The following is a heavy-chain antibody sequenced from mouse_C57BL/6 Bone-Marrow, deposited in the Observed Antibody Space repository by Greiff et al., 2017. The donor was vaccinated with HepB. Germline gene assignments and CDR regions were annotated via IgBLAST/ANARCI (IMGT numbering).Heavy chain of an antibody. J-gene: IGHJ3*01. D-gene: IGHD1-1*01. CDR3: THYYGSPFAY. CDR2: IYPGNSDT. Sequence: VQLQQSGTVLARPGASVKMSCKTSGYTFTSYWMHWVKQRPGQGLEWIGAIYPGNSDTSYNQKFKGKAKLTAVTSASTAYMELSSLTNEDSAVYYCTHYYGSPFAYWGQGTLVTVSA. V-gene: IGHV1-5*01. CDR1: GYTFTSYW.